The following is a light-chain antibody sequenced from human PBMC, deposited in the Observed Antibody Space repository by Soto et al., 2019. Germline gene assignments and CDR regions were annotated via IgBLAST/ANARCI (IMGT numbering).Light chain of an antibody. J-gene: IGKJ1*01. CDR2: SAS. CDR1: QGIRNE. CDR3: LQDFTYPRT. Sequence: AIQMTQSPSSVSASVGDRVTITCRASQGIRNELGWYQQKPGKAPKLLIYSASSLQSGVPSRFSGSGSGPEFILTISGLQPEDFAAYFCLQDFTYPRTFGQGTKV. V-gene: IGKV1-6*01.